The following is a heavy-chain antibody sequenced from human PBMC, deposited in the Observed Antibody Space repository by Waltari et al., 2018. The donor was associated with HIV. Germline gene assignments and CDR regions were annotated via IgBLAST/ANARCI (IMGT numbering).Heavy chain of an antibody. CDR3: ARGLRLGELSLYKYAFDI. Sequence: QVQLEESGPGLVKPSETLSLTCTVSVGSISSYYWSWLRLAAGTGLEWIGRIYTSGSTNYNPSLKSRVTLSVDTSMNQFSLKLSSVTAADTAVYYCARGLRLGELSLYKYAFDIWGQGTMVTVSS. J-gene: IGHJ3*02. CDR2: IYTSGST. CDR1: VGSISSYY. V-gene: IGHV4-4*07. D-gene: IGHD3-16*02.